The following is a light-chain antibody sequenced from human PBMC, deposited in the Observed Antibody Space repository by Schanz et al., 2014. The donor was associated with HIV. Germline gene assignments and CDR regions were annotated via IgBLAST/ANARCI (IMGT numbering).Light chain of an antibody. CDR2: NND. Sequence: ALTQPPSASGTPGQRVTISCSGTNANIGSNTVNWYRQFPGTAPKQLIYNNDQRPSGVPDRFSGSKSGTSASLAISGLQSEGGADYYCAGWDEDLNGWVFGGGTKLTVL. CDR1: NANIGSNT. J-gene: IGLJ3*02. V-gene: IGLV1-44*01. CDR3: AGWDEDLNGWV.